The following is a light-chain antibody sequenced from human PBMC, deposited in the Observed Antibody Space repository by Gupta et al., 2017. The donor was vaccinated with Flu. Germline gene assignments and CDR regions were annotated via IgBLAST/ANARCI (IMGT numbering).Light chain of an antibody. Sequence: SYELTQPHSVSVSPGQTARLTCSGDTLSNQYSYWYQQKPGQAPVLVIYKDTERPSGVPERFSGSSSGTTVTLTISGVQAEDEAAYYCQSADSTGTHVVFGGGTKLTVL. CDR3: QSADSTGTHVV. CDR2: KDT. J-gene: IGLJ2*01. CDR1: TLSNQY. V-gene: IGLV3-25*03.